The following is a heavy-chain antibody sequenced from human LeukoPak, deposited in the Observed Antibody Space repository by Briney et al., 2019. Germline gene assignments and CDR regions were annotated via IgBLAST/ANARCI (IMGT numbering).Heavy chain of an antibody. CDR2: INTNTGNP. Sequence: ASVTVSCKASGHTFSSYAMNWVRQAPGQGLEWMGWINTNTGNPTYAQGFTGRFVFSLDTSVSTAYLQISSLQAEDTAVYYCARSNNDGDYLGVGFDYWGQGTLVTVSS. D-gene: IGHD4-17*01. J-gene: IGHJ4*02. CDR1: GHTFSSYA. CDR3: ARSNNDGDYLGVGFDY. V-gene: IGHV7-4-1*02.